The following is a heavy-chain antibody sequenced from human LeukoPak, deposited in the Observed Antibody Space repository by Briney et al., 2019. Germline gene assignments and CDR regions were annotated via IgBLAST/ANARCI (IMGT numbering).Heavy chain of an antibody. J-gene: IGHJ4*02. CDR1: GYTLTELS. CDR3: ATGGSYRSAFDY. D-gene: IGHD1-26*01. Sequence: ASVKVSCTVSGYTLTELSMHWVRQAPGKGLEWMGGFDPEDGETIYAQKFQGRVTMTEDTSTDTAYMELSSLRSEDTAVYYCATGGSYRSAFDYWGQGTLVTVSS. CDR2: FDPEDGET. V-gene: IGHV1-24*01.